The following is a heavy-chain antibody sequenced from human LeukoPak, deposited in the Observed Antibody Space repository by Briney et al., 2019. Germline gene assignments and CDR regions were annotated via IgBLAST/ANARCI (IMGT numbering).Heavy chain of an antibody. CDR1: GFTFSSYG. CDR3: AKSFGYSRSWFDY. J-gene: IGHJ4*02. V-gene: IGHV3-30*18. D-gene: IGHD6-13*01. CDR2: ISSDGRNT. Sequence: PGRSLRLSCAASGFTFSSYGMHWVRQAPGKGLEWVAVISSDGRNTYYADSVKGRFTISRDNSKNTLYLQMNSLRAEDTAVYYCAKSFGYSRSWFDYWGQGTLVTVSS.